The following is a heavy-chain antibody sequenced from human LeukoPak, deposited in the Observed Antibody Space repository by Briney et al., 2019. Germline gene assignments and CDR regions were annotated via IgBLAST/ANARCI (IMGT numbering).Heavy chain of an antibody. Sequence: PSETLSLTCGVSGYSISGGYYWGWIRQSPGKGLEWIATIFHTGSIYHNPSLKSRVILSVDTSKNQFSLILTSVTAADTAVYYCVRMGVSYYYDSSTYYLVAFDVWGQGTMVTVSS. CDR3: VRMGVSYYYDSSTYYLVAFDV. J-gene: IGHJ3*01. D-gene: IGHD3-22*01. V-gene: IGHV4-38-2*01. CDR2: IFHTGSI. CDR1: GYSISGGYY.